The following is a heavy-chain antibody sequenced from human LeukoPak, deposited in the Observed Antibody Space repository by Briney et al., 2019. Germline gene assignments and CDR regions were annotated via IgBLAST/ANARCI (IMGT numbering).Heavy chain of an antibody. V-gene: IGHV3-48*02. D-gene: IGHD3-16*01. J-gene: IGHJ6*02. CDR2: TSRDSAAK. CDR3: ARDLGGSKGGLDV. CDR1: GFTFNDLG. Sequence: GGSLRLSCAASGFTFNDLGMNWVRQAPGKGLDWVSYTSRDSAAKRYADSVKGRFTISRDKAKNSLYLQMNSLRDEDTAVYFCARDLGGSKGGLDVWGQGTTVTVSS.